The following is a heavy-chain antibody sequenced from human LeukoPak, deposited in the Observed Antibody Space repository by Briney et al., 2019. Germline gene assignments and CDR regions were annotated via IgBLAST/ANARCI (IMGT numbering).Heavy chain of an antibody. CDR2: IYYSGST. CDR3: ARPQGYQLLDFEY. J-gene: IGHJ4*02. D-gene: IGHD2-2*01. CDR1: GGSISSSSYY. V-gene: IGHV4-39*01. Sequence: SETLSLTCTVSGGSISSSSYYWGWVRPPPGKGLGWVGCIYYSGSTYYNPSLKSRVTISVDTSKNQFSLKLSSVTAADTAVYYCARPQGYQLLDFEYWGQGTLVTVSS.